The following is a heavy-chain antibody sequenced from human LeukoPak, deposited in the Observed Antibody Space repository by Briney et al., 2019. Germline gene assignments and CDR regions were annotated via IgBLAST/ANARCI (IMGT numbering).Heavy chain of an antibody. CDR3: ASGSGYYRVAEYFQH. CDR2: IYSGGNT. J-gene: IGHJ1*01. Sequence: GGSLRLSCAVSGFTVSGHYMSWVRQAPGKGLEWVSIIYSGGNTYYADSVKGRFTISRDNSKNTLYLQMNSPRAEDTAVYYSASGSGYYRVAEYFQHWGQGTLVTVSS. V-gene: IGHV3-53*01. CDR1: GFTVSGHY. D-gene: IGHD3-22*01.